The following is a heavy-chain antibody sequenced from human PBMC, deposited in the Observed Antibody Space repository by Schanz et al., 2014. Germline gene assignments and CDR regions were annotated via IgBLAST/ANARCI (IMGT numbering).Heavy chain of an antibody. V-gene: IGHV4-61*02. CDR3: ARDTTWRLDL. Sequence: QVQLQESGPGLVKPSQTLSLTCSVSGGSISSGSYYWNWIRQPAGKGLEWIGRVYTSGSTNYNPSLKSQFPISLHTSDIQFSRTLTSLTAADTAVYYCARDTTWRLDLWGRGTLVTVSS. CDR1: GGSISSGSYY. J-gene: IGHJ2*01. CDR2: VYTSGST. D-gene: IGHD1-1*01.